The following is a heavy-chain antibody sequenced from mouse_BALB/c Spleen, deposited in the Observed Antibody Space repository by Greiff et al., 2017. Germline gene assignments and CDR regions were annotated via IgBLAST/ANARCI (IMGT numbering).Heavy chain of an antibody. Sequence: EVMLVESGGGLVKPGGSLKISCAASGFTFSDYYMYWVSQTPEKRLEWVATTSDGGSYTYYPDSVKGRFTISRDNAKNNLYLQMSSLKSEDTAMYYCARSKVYYGYDVNYAMDYWGQGTSVTVSS. CDR2: TSDGGSYT. D-gene: IGHD2-2*01. CDR1: GFTFSDYY. V-gene: IGHV5-4*02. CDR3: ARSKVYYGYDVNYAMDY. J-gene: IGHJ4*01.